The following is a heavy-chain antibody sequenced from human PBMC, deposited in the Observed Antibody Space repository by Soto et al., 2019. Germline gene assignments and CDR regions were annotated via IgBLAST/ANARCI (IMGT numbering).Heavy chain of an antibody. CDR2: SSSDGGST. Sequence: EERLSESGGGLIQPGGTLSLSCAASGFSFSHYALSWVRQAPGKGLEWVSESSSDGGSTSYPDSVRRLFIISRDRSKETLYLQMNTVRLEDTAVYFCARERTLSSIPPRYFDLWGRGTLVTVSS. V-gene: IGHV3-23*01. CDR3: ARERTLSSIPPRYFDL. D-gene: IGHD2-2*02. J-gene: IGHJ2*01. CDR1: GFSFSHYA.